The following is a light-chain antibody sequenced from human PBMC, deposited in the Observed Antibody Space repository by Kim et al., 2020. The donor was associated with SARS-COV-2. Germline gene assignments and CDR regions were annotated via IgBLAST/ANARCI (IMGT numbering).Light chain of an antibody. CDR2: YDS. V-gene: IGLV3-21*04. Sequence: APGETARITCGGDNIGRKSVHWYHQKTGQAPAVVIVYDSERPPGIHERFSGSNAGNTATLTISRVEAGDEGYYYCQVWDDYSDHWVFGGGTKLTVL. J-gene: IGLJ2*01. CDR3: QVWDDYSDHWV. CDR1: NIGRKS.